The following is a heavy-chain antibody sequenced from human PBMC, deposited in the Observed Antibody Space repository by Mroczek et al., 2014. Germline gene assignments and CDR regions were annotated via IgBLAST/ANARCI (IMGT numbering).Heavy chain of an antibody. CDR3: ARAASEWGARHRHSVVVFVYRRDRRNEVVVPSFFVGSALPDP. CDR2: IIPILGIA. D-gene: IGHD2-15*01. CDR1: GGTFSSYT. J-gene: IGHJ5*02. V-gene: IGHV1-69*04. Sequence: QVQLVQSGAEVKKPGSSVKVSCKASGGTFSSYTISWVRQAPGQGLEWMGRIIPILGIANYAQKFQGRVTITADKSTSTAYMELSSLRSEDTAVYYCARAASEWGARHRHSVVVFVYRRDRRNEVVVPSFFVGSALPDP.